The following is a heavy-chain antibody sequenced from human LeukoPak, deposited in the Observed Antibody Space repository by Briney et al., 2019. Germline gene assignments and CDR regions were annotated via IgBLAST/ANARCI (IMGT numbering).Heavy chain of an antibody. J-gene: IGHJ4*02. D-gene: IGHD6-13*01. CDR3: AREKAAAGRYYFDY. Sequence: PGGSLRLSCAASGFTFSSYWMSWVRQAPGKGLEWVANIKQDGSDKYYVDSVKGRFTISRDSAKNSLYLQMNSLRAEDTAVYYCAREKAAAGRYYFDYWGQGTLVTVSS. CDR1: GFTFSSYW. CDR2: IKQDGSDK. V-gene: IGHV3-7*03.